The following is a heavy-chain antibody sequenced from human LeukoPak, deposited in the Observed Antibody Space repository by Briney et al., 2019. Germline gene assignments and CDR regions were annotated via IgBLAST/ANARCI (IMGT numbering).Heavy chain of an antibody. D-gene: IGHD6-19*01. J-gene: IGHJ4*02. CDR3: ARDEGSGWYRLFDY. V-gene: IGHV3-48*03. CDR2: ISSSGSTI. CDR1: GFTFSNYA. Sequence: GGSLRLSCEVSGFTFSNYAMNWVRQAPGKGLEWVSYISSSGSTIYYADSVKGRFTISRDNAKNSLYLQMNSLRAEDTAVYYCARDEGSGWYRLFDYWGQGTLVTVSS.